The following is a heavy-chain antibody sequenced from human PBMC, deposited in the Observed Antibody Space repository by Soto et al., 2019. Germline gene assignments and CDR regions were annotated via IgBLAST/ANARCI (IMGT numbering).Heavy chain of an antibody. CDR2: ISYDGSNK. CDR1: GFTFSSYG. V-gene: IGHV3-30*18. CDR3: AKGAGSSAGDYYYYGMDV. J-gene: IGHJ6*02. Sequence: AGGSLRLSCAASGFTFSSYGMHWVRQAPGKGLEWVAVISYDGSNKYYADSVKGRFTISRDNSKNTLYLQMNSLRAEDTAVYYCAKGAGSSAGDYYYYGMDVWGQGTTVTVSS. D-gene: IGHD6-6*01.